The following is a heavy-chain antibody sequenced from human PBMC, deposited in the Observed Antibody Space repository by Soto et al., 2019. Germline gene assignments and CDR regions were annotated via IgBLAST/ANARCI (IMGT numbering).Heavy chain of an antibody. Sequence: PSETLSLTCAVYGGSFSGYYWSWIRQPPGKGLEWIGEINHSGSTNYNPSLKSRVTISVDTSKNQFSLKLSSVTAADTAVYYCARGTGIAARRRYFDYWGQGTLVTSPQ. CDR2: INHSGST. D-gene: IGHD6-6*01. CDR3: ARGTGIAARRRYFDY. V-gene: IGHV4-34*01. CDR1: GGSFSGYY. J-gene: IGHJ4*02.